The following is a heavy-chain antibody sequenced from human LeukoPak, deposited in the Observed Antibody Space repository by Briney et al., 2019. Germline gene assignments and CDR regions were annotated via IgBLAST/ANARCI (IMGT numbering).Heavy chain of an antibody. D-gene: IGHD6-13*01. CDR3: ARVPRGSSIKYYFDY. Sequence: SETLSLTCTVSGGSISSSSYYWGWIRQPPGKGLEWIGSIYYSGSTYYNPSLKSRVTISVDTSKNQFSLKLSSVTAADTAMYYCARVPRGSSIKYYFDYWGQGTLVTVSS. J-gene: IGHJ4*02. V-gene: IGHV4-39*01. CDR2: IYYSGST. CDR1: GGSISSSSYY.